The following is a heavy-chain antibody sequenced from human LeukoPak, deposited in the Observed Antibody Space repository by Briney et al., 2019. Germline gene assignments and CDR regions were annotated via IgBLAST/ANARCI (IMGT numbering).Heavy chain of an antibody. CDR2: MSDDTTNI. J-gene: IGHJ4*02. CDR3: ARHQRASQYYFDY. CDR1: GFTFSRHS. Sequence: PGGSLRLSCAVSGFTFSRHSMSWVRQAPGRGLEWVSFMSDDTTNIYYADSVGGRFTISRDNAGNSLFLQMNSLRAEGTAVYYCARHQRASQYYFDYWGQGILVTVSS. V-gene: IGHV3-48*01.